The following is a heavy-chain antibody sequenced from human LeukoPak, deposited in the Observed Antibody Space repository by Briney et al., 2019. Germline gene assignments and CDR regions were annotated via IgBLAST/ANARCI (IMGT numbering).Heavy chain of an antibody. CDR1: GFTFIGYW. D-gene: IGHD3-22*01. V-gene: IGHV3-7*01. Sequence: GGSLRLSCAASGFTFIGYWMSWVRQAPGKGLEYVANIKEDGSEKYYVDSVRGRFTISRDNAKKSLYLQMNSLRAGDTAVYYCARDGGDYYDSSGYPFHHWGQGTLVTVSS. J-gene: IGHJ1*01. CDR2: IKEDGSEK. CDR3: ARDGGDYYDSSGYPFHH.